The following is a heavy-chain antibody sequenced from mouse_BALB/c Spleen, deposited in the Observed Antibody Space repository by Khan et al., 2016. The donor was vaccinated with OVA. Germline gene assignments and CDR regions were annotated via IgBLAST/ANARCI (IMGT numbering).Heavy chain of an antibody. CDR1: GYTFTDYY. CDR2: ISPGSGDT. D-gene: IGHD1-2*01. Sequence: QVQLQQSGAELARPGASVKLSCKASGYTFTDYYINWVKQRTGQGLEWIGEISPGSGDTYYNEKFKGKATLTADKFSTTVYMQISSLTYTASAVALSARRNYFGSTFAYWGQGTLVTVSA. CDR3: ARRNYFGSTFAY. V-gene: IGHV1-77*01. J-gene: IGHJ3*01.